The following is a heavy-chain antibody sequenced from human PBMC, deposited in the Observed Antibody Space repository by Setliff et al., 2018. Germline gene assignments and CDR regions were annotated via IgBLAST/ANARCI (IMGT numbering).Heavy chain of an antibody. V-gene: IGHV4-39*07. CDR3: ARSSSGSPHYYYAMDV. CDR2: IYYRGST. D-gene: IGHD3-10*01. CDR1: GDSISTSSHY. Sequence: SETLSLTCSASGDSISTSSHYWGWIRQPPGKGLEWIGSIYYRGSTYHNPSLKSRVTVSVDTSKNQFSLKLSSVTAADTAVYYCARSSSGSPHYYYAMDVWGQGTTVTVSS. J-gene: IGHJ6*02.